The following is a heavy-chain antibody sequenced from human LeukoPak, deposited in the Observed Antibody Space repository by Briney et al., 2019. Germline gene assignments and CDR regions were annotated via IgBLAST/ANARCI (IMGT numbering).Heavy chain of an antibody. CDR1: GFTFADYA. CDR2: ISWNSGSI. V-gene: IGHV3-9*01. CDR3: AKSPKDSGYYEPIDY. Sequence: GGSLRLSCAASGFTFADYAMHWVRQAPGKGLEWVSGISWNSGSIDYADSVKGRFTISRDNAKNSPYLQMNSLRAEDTALYYCAKSPKDSGYYEPIDYWGQGTLVTVSA. J-gene: IGHJ4*02. D-gene: IGHD3-22*01.